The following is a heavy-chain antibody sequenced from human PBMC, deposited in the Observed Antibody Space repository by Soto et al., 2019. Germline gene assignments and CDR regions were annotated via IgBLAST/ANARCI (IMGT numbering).Heavy chain of an antibody. CDR3: ARVGSRYSSSWYVGRDWFDP. CDR1: GGTFSSYA. D-gene: IGHD6-13*01. V-gene: IGHV1-69*01. Sequence: QVQLVPSGAEVKKPGSSVKVSCKASGGTFSSYAISWGRQAPGQGLEWMGGIIPIFGTANYAQKFQGRVTITADEYTSTAYMELSSLRSEDTAVYYCARVGSRYSSSWYVGRDWFDPWGQGTLVTVSS. CDR2: IIPIFGTA. J-gene: IGHJ5*02.